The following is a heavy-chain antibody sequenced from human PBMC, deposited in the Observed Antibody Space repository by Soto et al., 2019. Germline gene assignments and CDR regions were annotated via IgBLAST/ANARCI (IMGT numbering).Heavy chain of an antibody. CDR3: ARRGYCSSTSCYTRAYYYYYGMDV. CDR1: GGSFSGYY. Sequence: TLSLTCAVYGGSFSGYYWSWIRQPPGKGLEWIGEINHSGSTNYNPSLKSRVTISVDTSKNQFSLKLSSVTAADTAVYYCARRGYCSSTSCYTRAYYYYYGMDVWGQGTTVTVSS. CDR2: INHSGST. J-gene: IGHJ6*02. D-gene: IGHD2-2*02. V-gene: IGHV4-34*01.